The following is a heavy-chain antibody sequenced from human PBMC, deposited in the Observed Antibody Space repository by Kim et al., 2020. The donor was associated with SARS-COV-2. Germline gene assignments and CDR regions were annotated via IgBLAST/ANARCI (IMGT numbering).Heavy chain of an antibody. Sequence: ASVKVSCKTSGYTFTTFDINWVRQATGRGPEWMGWMNPTTGQTGYAQKFLGRVTMTRDTSVTTACMELSSLTSDDTAVYYCARGIDRGVDYWGQGTLVIVSS. V-gene: IGHV1-8*01. J-gene: IGHJ4*02. CDR2: MNPTTGQT. CDR1: GYTFTTFD. D-gene: IGHD3-10*01. CDR3: ARGIDRGVDY.